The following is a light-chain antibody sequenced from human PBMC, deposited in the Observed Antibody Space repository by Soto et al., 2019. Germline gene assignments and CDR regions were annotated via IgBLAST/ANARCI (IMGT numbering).Light chain of an antibody. V-gene: IGLV1-47*01. CDR1: SSNIGSNH. CDR3: SARDDSLSGVV. J-gene: IGLJ2*01. CDR2: RSD. Sequence: VVTQPPSTSGTPGQRVTISCSGSSSNIGSNHVYWYQQFPGMAPKLLMYRSDQRPTGVPDRFSGSKSGTSASLAISGLRSDDEADYYCSARDDSLSGVVFGGGTKLTVL.